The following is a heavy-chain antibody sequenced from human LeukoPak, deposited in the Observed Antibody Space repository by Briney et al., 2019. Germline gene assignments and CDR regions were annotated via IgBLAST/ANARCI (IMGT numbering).Heavy chain of an antibody. Sequence: WGSLRLSRAASGFTFSSYWMSWVRQAPGDGLEWVGNIKQDGGEKYYVDSVKGRFTISRDNAKNSLYLQMNSLRAEDTAVYYCARDVGTVYYYYMDVWGKGTTDTVSS. CDR2: IKQDGGEK. D-gene: IGHD4-17*01. CDR3: ARDVGTVYYYYMDV. J-gene: IGHJ6*03. CDR1: GFTFSSYW. V-gene: IGHV3-7*01.